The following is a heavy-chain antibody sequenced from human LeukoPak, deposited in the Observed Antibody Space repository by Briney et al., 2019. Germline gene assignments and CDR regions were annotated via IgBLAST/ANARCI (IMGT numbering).Heavy chain of an antibody. Sequence: SETLSLTCAVYGGSFSGYYWSWIRQPPGKGLEWIGEINHSGSTNYNPSLKSRVTISVDTSKNQFSLKLSSVTAADTAVYYCARGPPTYYYGSGSYRRAYYYYGMDVWGQGTTVTVSS. CDR1: GGSFSGYY. CDR2: INHSGST. D-gene: IGHD3-10*01. CDR3: ARGPPTYYYGSGSYRRAYYYYGMDV. V-gene: IGHV4-34*01. J-gene: IGHJ6*02.